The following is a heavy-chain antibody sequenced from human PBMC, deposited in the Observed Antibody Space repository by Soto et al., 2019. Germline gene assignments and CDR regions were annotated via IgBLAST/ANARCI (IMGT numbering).Heavy chain of an antibody. CDR2: IYYSGST. V-gene: IGHV4-59*08. D-gene: IGHD3-3*01. CDR3: AVRYYDFWVYMDV. CDR1: GGSISSYY. J-gene: IGHJ6*03. Sequence: PSETLSLTCTVSGGSISSYYWSWIRQPPGKGLEWIGYIYYSGSTNYNPSLKSRVTISVDTSKNQFSLRLSSVTAADTAVYYCAVRYYDFWVYMDVWGKGTTVTVSS.